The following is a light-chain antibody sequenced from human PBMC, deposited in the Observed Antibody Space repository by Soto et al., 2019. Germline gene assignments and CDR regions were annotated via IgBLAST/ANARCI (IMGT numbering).Light chain of an antibody. CDR1: SGHKDYA. CDR3: QTWGTGIQV. J-gene: IGLJ3*02. V-gene: IGLV4-69*01. Sequence: QLVLTQSPSASASLGASVKLTCTLSSGHKDYAIAWHQQQPEKGPRYLMKLNNDGSHSKGDGIPDRFSGSSSGAERYLTISSLQSEDEVDYYCQTWGTGIQVFGGGTKLTVL. CDR2: LNNDGSH.